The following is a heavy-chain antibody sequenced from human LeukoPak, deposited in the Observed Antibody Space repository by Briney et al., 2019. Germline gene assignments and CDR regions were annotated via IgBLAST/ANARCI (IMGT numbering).Heavy chain of an antibody. J-gene: IGHJ4*02. Sequence: RASVKVSCKASGGTFSSYAISWVRQAPGQGLEWMGRIIPILGIANYAQKFQGRVTITADKSTSTAYMELSSLRSEDTAVYYCASDSSGWYGGYWGQGTLVTVSS. CDR1: GGTFSSYA. CDR2: IIPILGIA. D-gene: IGHD6-19*01. V-gene: IGHV1-69*04. CDR3: ASDSSGWYGGY.